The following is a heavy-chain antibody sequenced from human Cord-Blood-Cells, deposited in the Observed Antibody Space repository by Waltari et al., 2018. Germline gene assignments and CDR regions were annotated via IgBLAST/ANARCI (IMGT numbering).Heavy chain of an antibody. CDR2: IYTSGST. CDR3: ARDPDRDFWSGERAFDI. Sequence: QVPLPESGPGLVKPSETLSLTCTVPGGPISSYYWSWIQQPAGKGLEWIGRIYTSGSTNYNPYLKSRVTMSVDTSKTQFSLKLSSVTAADTAVYYCARDPDRDFWSGERAFDIWGQGTMVTVSS. V-gene: IGHV4-4*07. J-gene: IGHJ3*02. CDR1: GGPISSYY. D-gene: IGHD3-3*01.